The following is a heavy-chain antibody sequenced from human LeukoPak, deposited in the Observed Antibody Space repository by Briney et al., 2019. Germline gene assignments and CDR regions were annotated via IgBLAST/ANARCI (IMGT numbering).Heavy chain of an antibody. CDR1: GGSITNYY. J-gene: IGHJ5*02. D-gene: IGHD2-21*02. CDR2: IHISGTT. Sequence: PSETLSLTCTVSGGSITNYYWSWIRQPAGKGLEWIGRIHISGTTKYNPSLTSRVTISVDKSKNQFSLKLTSVTAADTAVYYCARLYCDGDCPQYKWFDPWGQGTLVIVSS. CDR3: ARLYCDGDCPQYKWFDP. V-gene: IGHV4-4*07.